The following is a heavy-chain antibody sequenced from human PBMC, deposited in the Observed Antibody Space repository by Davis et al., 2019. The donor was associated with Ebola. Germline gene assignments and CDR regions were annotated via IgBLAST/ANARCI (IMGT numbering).Heavy chain of an antibody. CDR3: GRAPDVSDRKTVDN. CDR1: GFTFSSYA. D-gene: IGHD1-14*01. CDR2: ISGSGGST. Sequence: GESLKISCAASGFTFSSYAMSWVRQAPGKGLEWVSTISGSGGSTYYADSVKGRFTISRDNSKNTLYLQMNSLRAEDTAVYYCGRAPDVSDRKTVDNWGQGTLVTVSS. V-gene: IGHV3-23*01. J-gene: IGHJ4*02.